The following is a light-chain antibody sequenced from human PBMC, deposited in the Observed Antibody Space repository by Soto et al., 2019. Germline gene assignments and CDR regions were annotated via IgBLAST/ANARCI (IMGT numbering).Light chain of an antibody. CDR1: SGHSSYA. V-gene: IGLV4-69*01. Sequence: QSVLTQSPSASASLGASVKLTCTLSSGHSSYAIAWHQQQPEKGPRYLMKLNSDGSHSKGDGIPDRFSGSSSGAERYLTISSLQSEDEADYYCQTWGTGIWVVFGGGTKLTVL. J-gene: IGLJ2*01. CDR2: LNSDGSH. CDR3: QTWGTGIWVV.